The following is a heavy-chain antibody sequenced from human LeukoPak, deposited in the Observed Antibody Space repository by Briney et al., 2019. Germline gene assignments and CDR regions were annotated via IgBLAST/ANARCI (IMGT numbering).Heavy chain of an antibody. D-gene: IGHD4/OR15-4a*01. J-gene: IGHJ4*02. Sequence: GGSLRLSCAASGFTVSKNYMTWVRQAPGKGLEWVSGIYSGDSTYYADSVKGRFTISRDNSQNTLYLQMSSLRVEDTAVYYCASATIGWGQGTLVTVSS. CDR1: GFTVSKNY. CDR2: IYSGDST. V-gene: IGHV3-66*01. CDR3: ASATIG.